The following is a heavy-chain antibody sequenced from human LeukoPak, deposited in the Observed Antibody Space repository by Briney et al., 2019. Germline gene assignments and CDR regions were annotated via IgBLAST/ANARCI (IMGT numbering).Heavy chain of an antibody. CDR2: IKEDGSAK. J-gene: IGHJ5*02. CDR3: ARDKAYNSFDP. D-gene: IGHD1-14*01. Sequence: PGGSLRLSCTAYGFTFSTSWMTWVRQAPGKGLEWVANIKEDGSAKNYVDFVKGRFTISRDNAKSELYLQMNSLRAEDTAVYYCARDKAYNSFDPWGQGTLVIVSS. V-gene: IGHV3-7*01. CDR1: GFTFSTSW.